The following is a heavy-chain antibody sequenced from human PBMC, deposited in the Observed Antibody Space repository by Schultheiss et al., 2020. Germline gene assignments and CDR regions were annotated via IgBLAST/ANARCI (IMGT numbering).Heavy chain of an antibody. CDR3: ARVDGGNSKSAEYFQH. CDR2: ISDSGGGT. D-gene: IGHD4-23*01. V-gene: IGHV3-23*01. J-gene: IGHJ1*01. CDR1: GFTFSSYA. Sequence: GGSLRLSCAASGFTFSSYAMSWVRQAPGKGLEWVSVISDSGGGTYYADSVKGRFTISRDNSKNTLYLQMNSLRAEDTAVYYCARVDGGNSKSAEYFQHWGQGTLVTVSS.